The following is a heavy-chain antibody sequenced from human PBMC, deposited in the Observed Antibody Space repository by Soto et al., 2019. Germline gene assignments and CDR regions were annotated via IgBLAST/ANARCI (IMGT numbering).Heavy chain of an antibody. D-gene: IGHD3-10*01. CDR2: ISAYNGNT. V-gene: IGHV1-18*01. CDR3: ASSVLGSDRYGSGSYYTPGFDY. CDR1: GYIFTSYG. J-gene: IGHJ4*02. Sequence: ASVKVSCKASGYIFTSYGISWVRQAPGQGLEWMGWISAYNGNTNYAQKLQGRVTMTTDTSTSTAYMELRSLRSDDTAVYYCASSVLGSDRYGSGSYYTPGFDYWGQGTLVTVSS.